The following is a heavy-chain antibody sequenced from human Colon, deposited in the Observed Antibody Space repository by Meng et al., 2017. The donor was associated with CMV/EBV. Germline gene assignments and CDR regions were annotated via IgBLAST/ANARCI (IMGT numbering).Heavy chain of an antibody. D-gene: IGHD4-17*01. CDR3: ARGGTVILGY. CDR2: IYYSGST. V-gene: IGHV4-39*07. J-gene: IGHJ4*02. Sequence: SETLSLTCTVSGGSISTTSYYWGWIRQPPGKGLEWIASIYYSGSTYHNPSLKSRVTISVAMSKNQFSLKLSSVTAADTAVYYCARGGTVILGYWGQGTLVTVSS. CDR1: GGSISTTSYY.